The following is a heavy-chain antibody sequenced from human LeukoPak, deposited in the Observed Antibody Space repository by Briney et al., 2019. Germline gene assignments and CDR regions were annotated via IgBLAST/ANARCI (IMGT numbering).Heavy chain of an antibody. D-gene: IGHD1-26*01. CDR1: GYSFSNYW. V-gene: IGHV5-51*01. Sequence: GESLKISCKGSGYSFSNYWSGWVRQMPGKVLEWMGIIYPGDSDTRYNPSFRGQVTTSADKSISTAYLQCSLKASDTAIYYCARSGSLGAFDIWGQGPMVTVSS. CDR3: ARSGSLGAFDI. J-gene: IGHJ3*02. CDR2: IYPGDSDT.